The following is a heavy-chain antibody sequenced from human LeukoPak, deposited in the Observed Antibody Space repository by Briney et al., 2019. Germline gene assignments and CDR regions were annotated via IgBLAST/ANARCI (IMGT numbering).Heavy chain of an antibody. V-gene: IGHV4-61*05. J-gene: IGHJ6*03. D-gene: IGHD6-6*01. CDR3: ARWSGSVTARNYYYYMDV. CDR2: IYYSGST. Sequence: SETLSLTCTVSGGSISSSSYYWGWIRQPPGKGLEWIGYIYYSGSTNYNPSLKSRVTISVDTSKNQFSLKLSSVTAADTAVYYCARWSGSVTARNYYYYMDVWGEGTTVTVSS. CDR1: GGSISSSSYY.